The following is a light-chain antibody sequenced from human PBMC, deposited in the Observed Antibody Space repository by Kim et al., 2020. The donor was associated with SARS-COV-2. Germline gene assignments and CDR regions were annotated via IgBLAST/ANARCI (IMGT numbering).Light chain of an antibody. V-gene: IGLV3-1*01. J-gene: IGLJ3*02. CDR2: QDS. CDR3: QAWDSSTAV. Sequence: LSPGQTSSITCSGDKLGDKYACWYQQKPGQSPVLVIYQDSKRPSGIPERFSGSNSGNTATLTISGTQAMDEADYYCQAWDSSTAVFGGGTQLTVL. CDR1: KLGDKY.